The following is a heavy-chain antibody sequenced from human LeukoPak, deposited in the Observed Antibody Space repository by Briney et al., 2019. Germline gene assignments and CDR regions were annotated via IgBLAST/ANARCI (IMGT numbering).Heavy chain of an antibody. CDR1: GGSSSGYY. CDR3: ARGGTVTTTHTYYYYGMDV. J-gene: IGHJ6*02. CDR2: INHSGST. D-gene: IGHD4-17*01. Sequence: SETLSLTCAVHGGSSSGYYWSWIRQPPGKGLEWIGEINHSGSTNYNPSLKSRVTISVDTSKNQFSLKLSSVTAADTAVYYCARGGTVTTTHTYYYYGMDVWGQGTTVTVSS. V-gene: IGHV4-34*01.